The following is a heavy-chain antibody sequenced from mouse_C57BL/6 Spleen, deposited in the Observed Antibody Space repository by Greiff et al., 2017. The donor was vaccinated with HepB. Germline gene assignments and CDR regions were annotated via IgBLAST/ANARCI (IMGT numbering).Heavy chain of an antibody. J-gene: IGHJ1*03. D-gene: IGHD1-1*01. CDR1: GYSITSGYD. Sequence: DVQLVESGPGMVKPSQSLSLTCTVTGYSITSGYDWHWIRHFPGNKLEWMGYISYSGSTNYNPSLKSRISITHDTSKNHFFLKLNSVTTEDTATYYCARGITTVVATDWYFDVWGTGTTVTVSS. CDR2: ISYSGST. CDR3: ARGITTVVATDWYFDV. V-gene: IGHV3-1*01.